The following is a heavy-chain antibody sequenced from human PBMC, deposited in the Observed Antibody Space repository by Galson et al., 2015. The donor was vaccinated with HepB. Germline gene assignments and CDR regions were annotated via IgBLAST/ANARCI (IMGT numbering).Heavy chain of an antibody. CDR2: TFYRSKWYN. Sequence: CAISGDSVSSNTAAWNWIRQSPSRGLEWLGRTFYRSKWYNDYAISVKSRITIIPDTSKNQLSLQLNSVTPEDTAVYYCLRDYYDSSGYYFPRDFWGQGTLVTVSS. CDR3: LRDYYDSSGYYFPRDF. J-gene: IGHJ4*02. V-gene: IGHV6-1*01. D-gene: IGHD3-22*01. CDR1: GDSVSSNTAA.